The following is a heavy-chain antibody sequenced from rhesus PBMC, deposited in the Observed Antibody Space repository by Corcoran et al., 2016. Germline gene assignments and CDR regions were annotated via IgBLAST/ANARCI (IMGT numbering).Heavy chain of an antibody. Sequence: QVQLQESGPGLVKPSETLSLPCAVSGGSIGQTYWPWIRQAPRKGLEWIGYIYGSGSTYYNPSLKSRVTLSVDTSKNQFSLKLTSVTAADTAVYYCARSPSGNYYYFDLWGQGALLTVS. CDR2: IYGSGST. D-gene: IGHD4-35*01. CDR3: ARSPSGNYYYFDL. CDR1: GGSIGQTY. J-gene: IGHJ1*01. V-gene: IGHV4S11*01.